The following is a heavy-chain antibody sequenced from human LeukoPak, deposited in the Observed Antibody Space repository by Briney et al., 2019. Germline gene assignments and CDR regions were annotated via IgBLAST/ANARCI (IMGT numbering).Heavy chain of an antibody. CDR3: ARSGPTYSSSWYTAGY. J-gene: IGHJ4*02. CDR2: INWNGDST. Sequence: GGSLRLSCAASGFTFNDYGMSWVRQVREKGLEWVSGINWNGDSTGYVDSVKGRFTISRDNAKNSLYLQMNSLRAEDTASYYCARSGPTYSSSWYTAGYWGQGTLVTVSS. CDR1: GFTFNDYG. D-gene: IGHD6-13*01. V-gene: IGHV3-20*04.